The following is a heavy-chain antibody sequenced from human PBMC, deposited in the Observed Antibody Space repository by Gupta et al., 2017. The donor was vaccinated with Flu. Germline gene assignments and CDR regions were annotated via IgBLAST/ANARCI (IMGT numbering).Heavy chain of an antibody. CDR2: IDPNNGGT. V-gene: IGHV1-2*02. CDR1: GSSFTDYS. J-gene: IGHJ4*02. Sequence: QVQLVQSGAEVKKPGASVKVSCKPSGSSFTDYSLLWVRQAPGKGLQYMGAIDPNNGGTDYAQRLKGRVTMTRDTSINTVYMELSSLSADDTAVYYCARRAGSGSYDTGVDYWGQGTLVTVSS. D-gene: IGHD1-26*01. CDR3: ARRAGSGSYDTGVDY.